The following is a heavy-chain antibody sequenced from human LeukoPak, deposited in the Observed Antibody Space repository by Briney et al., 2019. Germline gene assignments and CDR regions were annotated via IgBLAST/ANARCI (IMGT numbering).Heavy chain of an antibody. CDR1: GYTFTSYG. D-gene: IGHD3-3*01. CDR3: ARPITIFGVVQDAFDI. Sequence: ASVKVSCKASGYTFTSYGISWVRQAPGQGLEWTGWISAYNGNTNYAQKLQGRVTMTTDTSTSTAYMELRSLRSDDTAVYYCARPITIFGVVQDAFDIWGQGTMVTVSS. J-gene: IGHJ3*02. CDR2: ISAYNGNT. V-gene: IGHV1-18*01.